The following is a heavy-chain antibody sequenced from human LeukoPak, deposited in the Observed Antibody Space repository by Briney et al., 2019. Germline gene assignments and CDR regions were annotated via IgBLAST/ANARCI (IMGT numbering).Heavy chain of an antibody. CDR1: GFTFSSYS. CDR3: ARPNDYGGYFDY. V-gene: IGHV3-21*01. CDR2: ISSSSSYI. Sequence: GGSLRLSCAASGFTFSSYSMNWVRQAPGKGLEWVSSISSSSSYIYYADSVKGRFTISRDNAKNSLYLQMNSLRAEDTAVYYCARPNDYGGYFDYWGQGTLVTVSS. J-gene: IGHJ4*02. D-gene: IGHD4-23*01.